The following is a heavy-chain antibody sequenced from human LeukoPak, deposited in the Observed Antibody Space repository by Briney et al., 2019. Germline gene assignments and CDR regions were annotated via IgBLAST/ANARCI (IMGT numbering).Heavy chain of an antibody. CDR3: ARDSKAMAAFDY. CDR1: GLTLSSHL. Sequence: GGSLRLSCAASGLTLSSHLMSWVRQAPGKGLEGVSVIYSGGSTYYADSMKGRFTISRDNSKNTLYLQMNSLRAEDTAVYYCARDSKAMAAFDYWGQGTLVTVSS. J-gene: IGHJ4*02. D-gene: IGHD5-24*01. CDR2: IYSGGST. V-gene: IGHV3-53*01.